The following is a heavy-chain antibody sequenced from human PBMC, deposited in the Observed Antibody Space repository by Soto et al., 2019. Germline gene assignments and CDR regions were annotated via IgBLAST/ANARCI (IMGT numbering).Heavy chain of an antibody. V-gene: IGHV3-23*01. D-gene: IGHD2-21*02. J-gene: IGHJ4*02. CDR2: ISGSGGRI. CDR3: GQRWALLTTPGN. Sequence: EVQLLESGGGLVQPGGSLRLSCAASGFTFSSYAMSWVRQAPGKGLEWVSVISGSGGRIYYADSVKGRFIISRDNSKKTLDLQMNSLRAEDTAVYYCGQRWALLTTPGNWGQGTLVTVSS. CDR1: GFTFSSYA.